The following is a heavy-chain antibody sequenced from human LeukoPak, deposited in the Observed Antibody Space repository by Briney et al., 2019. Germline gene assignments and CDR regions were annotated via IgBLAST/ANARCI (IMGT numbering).Heavy chain of an antibody. Sequence: PSETLSLTCTVSGGSISSYYWSWLRQPPGKGLEWIGYIYYSGSTNYNPSLESRVTISLDTSKNQFSLKLSSVTAADTAVYYCARSFAGWSGYSYFDYWGQGILVTVSS. V-gene: IGHV4-59*08. D-gene: IGHD3-3*01. J-gene: IGHJ4*02. CDR2: IYYSGST. CDR3: ARSFAGWSGYSYFDY. CDR1: GGSISSYY.